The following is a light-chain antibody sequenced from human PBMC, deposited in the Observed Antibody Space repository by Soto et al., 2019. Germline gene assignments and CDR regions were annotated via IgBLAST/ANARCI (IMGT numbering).Light chain of an antibody. CDR1: QHVSSY. J-gene: IGKJ2*01. CDR3: QQYNNWPHT. CDR2: RAS. Sequence: EIVMTQSPATLSVSPGGSATRSCRASQHVSSYFAWYRQKPGQAPTLLIYRASTRATGIPARFSGSGSGTEFTLTISSLQSEDFAVYYCQQYNNWPHTFGQGTKLEIK. V-gene: IGKV3-15*01.